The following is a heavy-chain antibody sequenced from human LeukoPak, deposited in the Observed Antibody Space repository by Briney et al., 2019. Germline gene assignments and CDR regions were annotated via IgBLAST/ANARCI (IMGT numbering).Heavy chain of an antibody. CDR2: IYPGDSDT. D-gene: IGHD3-9*01. J-gene: IGHJ3*02. Sequence: GESLKISCKGSGYSFTSYWIGWVRRMPGKGLEWMWIIYPGDSDTTYSPSFQGPVTISADKSISSAYLQWSSLKASDTAMYYCARSPPSYYDILTGVGAFDIWGQGTMVTVSS. V-gene: IGHV5-51*01. CDR1: GYSFTSYW. CDR3: ARSPPSYYDILTGVGAFDI.